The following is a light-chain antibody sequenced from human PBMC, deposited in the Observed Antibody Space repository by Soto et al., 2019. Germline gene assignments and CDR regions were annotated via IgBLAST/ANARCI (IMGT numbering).Light chain of an antibody. CDR1: SSDVGGYNY. CDR3: SSYTSTSALPV. V-gene: IGLV2-14*01. J-gene: IGLJ3*02. Sequence: QSALTQPASASGSPGQSITISCTGTSSDVGGYNYVSWYQQHPGKAPKLMIFEVSNRPSGVSIRFSGSKSGNTASLTISGLQAEDEADYYCSSYTSTSALPVFAGGTKVTVL. CDR2: EVS.